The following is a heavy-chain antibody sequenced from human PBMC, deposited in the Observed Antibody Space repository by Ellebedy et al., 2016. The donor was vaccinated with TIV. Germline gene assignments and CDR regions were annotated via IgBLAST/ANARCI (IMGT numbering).Heavy chain of an antibody. V-gene: IGHV1-8*01. CDR2: MNPNSGGT. Sequence: AASVKVSCKSSGYTFTSSTIHWVRQASVHGLDWIGWMNPNSGGTGYSLKFQGRVTMTTNRSVSTAYMELLSLASDEPAIYYCAREGGRGYGEIDDWGQGTLVTVSS. J-gene: IGHJ4*02. CDR3: AREGGRGYGEIDD. D-gene: IGHD4-17*01. CDR1: GYTFTSST.